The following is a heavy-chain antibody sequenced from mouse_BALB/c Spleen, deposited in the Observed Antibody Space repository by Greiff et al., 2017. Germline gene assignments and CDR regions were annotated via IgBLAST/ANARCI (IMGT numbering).Heavy chain of an antibody. J-gene: IGHJ3*01. CDR3: ARETDYDWFAY. V-gene: IGHV5-6-5*01. D-gene: IGHD2-4*01. CDR1: GFTFSSYA. Sequence: DVKLVESGGGLVKPGGSLKLSCAASGFTFSSYAMSWVRQTPEKRLEWVASISSGGSTYYPDSVKGRFTISRDNARNILYLQMSSLRSEDTAMYYCARETDYDWFAYWGQGTLVTVSA. CDR2: ISSGGST.